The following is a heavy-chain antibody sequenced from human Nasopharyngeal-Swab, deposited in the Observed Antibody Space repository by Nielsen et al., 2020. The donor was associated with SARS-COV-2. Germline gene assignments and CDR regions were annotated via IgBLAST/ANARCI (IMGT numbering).Heavy chain of an antibody. Sequence: GGSLRLSCAASGFTFSRYTMSWVRQAPGKGLEWVSTISGDGDDTYYADSVKGRFTISRDNSKNSLFLQMNSLRAEDTAVYYCAKDLVEARTTPSSFDYWGQGTLVTVSS. D-gene: IGHD2-2*01. V-gene: IGHV3-23*01. CDR1: GFTFSRYT. CDR3: AKDLVEARTTPSSFDY. CDR2: ISGDGDDT. J-gene: IGHJ4*02.